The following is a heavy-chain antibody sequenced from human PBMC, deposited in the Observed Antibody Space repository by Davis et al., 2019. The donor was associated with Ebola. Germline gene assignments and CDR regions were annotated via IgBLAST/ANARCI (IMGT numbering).Heavy chain of an antibody. Sequence: ASVKVSCKASGFTLTNYAIHWVRQAPGQGLEWMGWISAYNGNTNYAQKLQGRVTMTTDTSTSTAYMELRSLRSDDTAVYYCARDITVTPLDYWGQGTLVTVSS. V-gene: IGHV1-18*01. CDR2: ISAYNGNT. CDR1: GFTLTNYA. CDR3: ARDITVTPLDY. D-gene: IGHD4-17*01. J-gene: IGHJ4*02.